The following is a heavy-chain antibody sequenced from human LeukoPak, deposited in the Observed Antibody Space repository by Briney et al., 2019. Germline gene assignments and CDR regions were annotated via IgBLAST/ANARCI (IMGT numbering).Heavy chain of an antibody. CDR3: ARAPGSACYDFWSGYYSDAFDI. J-gene: IGHJ3*02. V-gene: IGHV4-59*01. Sequence: KASETLSLTXTVSGGSISSYYWSWIRQPPGKGLEWIGYIYYSGSTNYNPSLKSRVTISVETSKNQFSLKLSSVTAADTAVYYCARAPGSACYDFWSGYYSDAFDIWGQGTMVTVSS. D-gene: IGHD3-3*01. CDR1: GGSISSYY. CDR2: IYYSGST.